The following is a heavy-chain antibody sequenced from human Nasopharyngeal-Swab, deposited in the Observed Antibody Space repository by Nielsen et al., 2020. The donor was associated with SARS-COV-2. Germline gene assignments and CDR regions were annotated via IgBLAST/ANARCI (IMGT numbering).Heavy chain of an antibody. CDR2: IYYGST. Sequence: SETLSLTCTVSGASFSRDYWSWIRLPPGKRLESIGYIYYGSTSYNPSLQSRVTMSVDTSKNQLPLTLTSVTTDDTAIYYCARRRTQWAPFDLWGQGTLVTVSS. J-gene: IGHJ4*02. CDR3: ARRRTQWAPFDL. D-gene: IGHD6-19*01. V-gene: IGHV4-59*01. CDR1: GASFSRDY.